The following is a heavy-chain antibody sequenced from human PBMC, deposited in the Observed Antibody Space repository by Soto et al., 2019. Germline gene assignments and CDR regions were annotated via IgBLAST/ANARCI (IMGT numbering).Heavy chain of an antibody. CDR1: GYTFTSYA. V-gene: IGHV1-3*01. CDR3: ARDARIAARSVRCDI. Sequence: ASVKVSCKASGYTFTSYAMHWVRQAPGQRLEWMGWINAGNGNTKYSQKFQGRATITRDTSASTAYMELSSLRSEDTAVYYCARDARIAARSVRCDIWGQGTMVTVSS. CDR2: INAGNGNT. D-gene: IGHD6-6*01. J-gene: IGHJ3*02.